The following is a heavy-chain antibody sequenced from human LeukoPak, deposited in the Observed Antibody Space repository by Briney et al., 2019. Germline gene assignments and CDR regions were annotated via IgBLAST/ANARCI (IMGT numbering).Heavy chain of an antibody. J-gene: IGHJ4*02. CDR3: ARDPTDCGGDCNMFDY. CDR2: ISSSSSYI. Sequence: GGSLRLSCAASGFTFSCYSMNWVRQAPGKGLEWVSSISSSSSYIYYADSVKGRFTISRDNAKNSLYLQMNSLRAEDTAVYYCARDPTDCGGDCNMFDYWGQGTLVTVSS. CDR1: GFTFSCYS. D-gene: IGHD2-21*01. V-gene: IGHV3-21*01.